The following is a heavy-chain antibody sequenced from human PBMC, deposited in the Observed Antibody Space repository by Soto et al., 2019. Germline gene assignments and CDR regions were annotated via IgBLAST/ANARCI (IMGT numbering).Heavy chain of an antibody. V-gene: IGHV4-61*01. D-gene: IGHD3-9*01. CDR2: IYYSGST. CDR1: GGSVSSGSYY. CDR3: ARGNDDIFAGYWGTFYYYYKDV. J-gene: IGHJ6*03. Sequence: SETLSLTCTVSGGSVSSGSYYWSWIRQPPGKGLEWIGYIYYSGSTNYNPSLKSRVTISVDTSKNQFSLKLSSVTAADTAVYYCARGNDDIFAGYWGTFYYYYKDVWGKGTSVTVSS.